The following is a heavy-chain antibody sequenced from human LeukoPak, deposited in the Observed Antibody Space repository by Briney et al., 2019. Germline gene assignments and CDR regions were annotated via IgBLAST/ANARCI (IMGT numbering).Heavy chain of an antibody. Sequence: GGSLRLSCAASGFSFSDYSMSWVRQPPGKGLEWVSSISSSSDYIYYTDSVKGRFTISRDHAKNSLYLQMNSLRAEDTAVYYCARLIAVAGPYYFDYWGQGTLVTVSS. J-gene: IGHJ4*02. D-gene: IGHD6-19*01. V-gene: IGHV3-21*01. CDR1: GFSFSDYS. CDR3: ARLIAVAGPYYFDY. CDR2: ISSSSDYI.